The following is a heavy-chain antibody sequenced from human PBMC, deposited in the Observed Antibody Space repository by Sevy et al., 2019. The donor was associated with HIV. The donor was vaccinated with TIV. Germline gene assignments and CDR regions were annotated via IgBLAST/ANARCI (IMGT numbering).Heavy chain of an antibody. J-gene: IGHJ6*02. Sequence: GGSLRLSCAASGFTFRHYSMHWVRQSPGKGLEWLAVISYDGWNKNYAASVRGRFTVSRDNFRNTVYLQMNSQRSDDTDLYDCARDYERNSGGDGGSYFYYGMDVWGHGTTVTVSS. CDR1: GFTFRHYS. CDR2: ISYDGWNK. D-gene: IGHD2-21*02. V-gene: IGHV3-30*03. CDR3: ARDYERNSGGDGGSYFYYGMDV.